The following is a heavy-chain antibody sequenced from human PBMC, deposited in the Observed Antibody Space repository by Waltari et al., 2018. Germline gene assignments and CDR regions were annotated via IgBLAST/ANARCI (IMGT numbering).Heavy chain of an antibody. V-gene: IGHV4-34*01. Sequence: QVQLQQWGAGLLKPSETLSLTCAVYGGSFSGYYWSWIRQPPGKGLEWIGEINHSGSTNYNPSLKSRVTISVDTSKNQFSRKLGSVTAADTAVYYCARGRRKAAAGTAWYFDLWGRGTLVTVSS. CDR3: ARGRRKAAAGTAWYFDL. CDR2: INHSGST. D-gene: IGHD6-13*01. J-gene: IGHJ2*01. CDR1: GGSFSGYY.